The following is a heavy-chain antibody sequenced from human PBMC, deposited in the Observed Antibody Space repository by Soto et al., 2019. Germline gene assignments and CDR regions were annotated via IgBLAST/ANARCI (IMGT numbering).Heavy chain of an antibody. Sequence: SETLSLTCTVSGGSISVSPCYWGCIRQSPGKGLQWIGSIYYGGATYYNPSLKSRATISVDTSTNQFSLSLSSVTAADTAVYYRARDYGVRGPYYYSMDVWGQGTTVTVSS. V-gene: IGHV4-39*02. CDR3: ARDYGVRGPYYYSMDV. CDR2: IYYGGAT. D-gene: IGHD4-17*01. CDR1: GGSISVSPCY. J-gene: IGHJ6*02.